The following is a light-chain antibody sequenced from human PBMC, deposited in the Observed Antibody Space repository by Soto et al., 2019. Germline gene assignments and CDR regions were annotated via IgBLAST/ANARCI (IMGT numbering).Light chain of an antibody. CDR2: WAS. CDR3: QQYYSPPYT. Sequence: DIVMTQSPDSLAVSLGERATINCKSSQSVLYSSNNKNYLGWYQQKPGQTPKLLIYWASTRDSGLPDRFSGSGSGTDFTLTISSLQAEDVAVYYCQQYYSPPYTFGQGTRLVIK. CDR1: QSVLYSSNNKNY. J-gene: IGKJ2*01. V-gene: IGKV4-1*01.